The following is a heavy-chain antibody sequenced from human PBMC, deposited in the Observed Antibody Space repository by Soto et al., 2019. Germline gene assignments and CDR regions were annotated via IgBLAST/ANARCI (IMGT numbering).Heavy chain of an antibody. CDR3: ARGLMVRGVITEDYYYMDV. V-gene: IGHV4-34*01. CDR1: GGSFSGYY. Sequence: PSETLSLTCAVYGGSFSGYYWSWIRQPPGKGLEWIGEINHSGSTNYNPSLKSRVTISVDTSKNQFSLKLSSVTAADTAVYYCARGLMVRGVITEDYYYMDVWGKGTTVTVSS. CDR2: INHSGST. D-gene: IGHD3-10*01. J-gene: IGHJ6*03.